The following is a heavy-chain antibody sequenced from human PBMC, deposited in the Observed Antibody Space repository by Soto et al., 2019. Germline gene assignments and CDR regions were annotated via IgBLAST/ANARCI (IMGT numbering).Heavy chain of an antibody. J-gene: IGHJ6*02. CDR2: IYYSGST. V-gene: IGHV4-39*01. D-gene: IGHD5-18*01. CDR3: ARTAMVTGNYYYYGMDV. CDR1: GGSISSSSYY. Sequence: SETLSLTCTVSGGSISSSSYYWGWIRQPPGKGLEWIGSIYYSGSTYYNPSLKSRVTISVDTSKNQFSLKLSSVTAADTAVYYCARTAMVTGNYYYYGMDVWGQGTTVTVSS.